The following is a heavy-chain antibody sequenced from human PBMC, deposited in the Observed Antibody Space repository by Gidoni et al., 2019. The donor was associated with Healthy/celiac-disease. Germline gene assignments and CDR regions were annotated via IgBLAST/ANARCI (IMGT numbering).Heavy chain of an antibody. CDR1: GCSISSSSYY. Sequence: QLQLQESGPGLVKPSATLSLTCTVSGCSISSSSYYWGWIRQPPGKGLEWIGSIYYSGSTYYNPSLKSRVTISVDTSKNQFSLKLSSVTAADTAVYYCARLPFGVVILIDYWGQGTLVTVSS. CDR2: IYYSGST. J-gene: IGHJ4*02. CDR3: ARLPFGVVILIDY. D-gene: IGHD3-3*01. V-gene: IGHV4-39*01.